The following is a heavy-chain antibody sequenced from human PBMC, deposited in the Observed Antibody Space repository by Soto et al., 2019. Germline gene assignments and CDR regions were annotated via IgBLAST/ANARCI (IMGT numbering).Heavy chain of an antibody. CDR3: ARDRVYSSGSYYYYYGMDV. CDR1: GGSISSYY. D-gene: IGHD3-22*01. Sequence: ETLSLTCTVSGGSISSYYWSWIRQPAGKGLEWIGRIYTSGSTNYNPSLKSRVTMSVDTSKNQFSLKLSSVTAADTAVYYCARDRVYSSGSYYYYYGMDVWGQGTTVTVSS. J-gene: IGHJ6*02. CDR2: IYTSGST. V-gene: IGHV4-4*07.